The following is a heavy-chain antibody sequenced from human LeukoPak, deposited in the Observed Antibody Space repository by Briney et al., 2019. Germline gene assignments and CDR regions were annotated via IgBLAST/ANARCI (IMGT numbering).Heavy chain of an antibody. CDR3: ASLDGGAGAFDI. V-gene: IGHV3-53*01. D-gene: IGHD3-16*01. CDR1: GFTFSSYA. Sequence: GGSLRLSCAASGFTFSSYAMTWVRQAPGKGLEWVSVIYSGGSTYYADSVKGRFTISRDNSKNTLYLQMNSLRAEDTAVYYCASLDGGAGAFDIWGQGTMVTVSS. J-gene: IGHJ3*02. CDR2: IYSGGST.